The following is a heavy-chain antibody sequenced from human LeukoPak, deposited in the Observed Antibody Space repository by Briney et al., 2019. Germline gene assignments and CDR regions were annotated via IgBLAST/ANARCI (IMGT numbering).Heavy chain of an antibody. J-gene: IGHJ4*02. CDR3: AKGLKPAMASRSNYFDY. CDR1: GFTFSSYA. V-gene: IGHV3-23*01. D-gene: IGHD2-8*01. Sequence: PGGSERLSCAGSGFTFSSYAMNWVRQAPGKGLEWVSAISGSGGSTYYADSVKGRFTISRDNSKNTLYLQMNSLRVEDTAVYYCAKGLKPAMASRSNYFDYWGQRTLVTVSS. CDR2: ISGSGGST.